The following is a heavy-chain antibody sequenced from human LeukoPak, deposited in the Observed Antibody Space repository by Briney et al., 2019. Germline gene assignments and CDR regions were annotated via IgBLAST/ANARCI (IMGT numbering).Heavy chain of an antibody. V-gene: IGHV4-34*01. CDR3: ARGRYSSGWYRCCLVYFDY. CDR2: INHSGST. J-gene: IGHJ4*02. Sequence: SETLSLTCAVYRGSFSGYYWSWVRQPPGKGLEWIGEINHSGSTNYNPSLKSRVTISVDTSKNQFSLKLSTVTAADTAVYYCARGRYSSGWYRCCLVYFDYWGQGTLVTVSS. D-gene: IGHD6-19*01. CDR1: RGSFSGYY.